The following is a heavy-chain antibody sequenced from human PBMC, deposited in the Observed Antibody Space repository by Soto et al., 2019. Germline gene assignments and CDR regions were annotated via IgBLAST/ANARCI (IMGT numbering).Heavy chain of an antibody. CDR3: ARGTVMDRNSVDH. CDR2: ISSDGSST. CDR1: GFTFSNYW. V-gene: IGHV3-74*01. Sequence: EVQLVESGGGLVQPGGSLRLSCAASGFTFSNYWMHWVRQVPGKGLVWVSRISSDGSSTSYADSVKGRFIISRDNAKNTLDLQVNSLRAEDTVVYYCARGTVMDRNSVDHWGQGTLVAVSS. D-gene: IGHD4-4*01. J-gene: IGHJ4*02.